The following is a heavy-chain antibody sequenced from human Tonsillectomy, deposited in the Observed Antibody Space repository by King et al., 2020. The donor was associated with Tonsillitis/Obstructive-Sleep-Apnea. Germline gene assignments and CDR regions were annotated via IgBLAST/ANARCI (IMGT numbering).Heavy chain of an antibody. J-gene: IGHJ6*03. D-gene: IGHD2-2*02. CDR2: FYYSGST. Sequence: QLQESGPGLVKPSETLSLTCTVSGCSISSSSYYWCWIRQPPGKGLAWIGWFYYSGSTYDNPALKSRVTISVDTSKNPFSLKLSSVTAADTAVYYCARLQYCSSTSCYNPNYYYYYYMDVWGKGTTVTVSS. CDR3: ARLQYCSSTSCYNPNYYYYYYMDV. CDR1: GCSISSSSYY. V-gene: IGHV4-39*01.